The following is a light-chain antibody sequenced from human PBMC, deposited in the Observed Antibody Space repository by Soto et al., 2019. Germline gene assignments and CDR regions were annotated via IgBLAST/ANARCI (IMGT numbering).Light chain of an antibody. Sequence: QSVLTQPRSVSGSPGQSVAISCTGSSSDVGAYNYVSWYQQHTGKAPKLLIYDVNERPSGVPDRFSGSKSGNTASLTISGLQAEDEADYYCCSYGAAYSLVFGGGTKVTVL. J-gene: IGLJ2*01. V-gene: IGLV2-11*01. CDR2: DVN. CDR1: SSDVGAYNY. CDR3: CSYGAAYSLV.